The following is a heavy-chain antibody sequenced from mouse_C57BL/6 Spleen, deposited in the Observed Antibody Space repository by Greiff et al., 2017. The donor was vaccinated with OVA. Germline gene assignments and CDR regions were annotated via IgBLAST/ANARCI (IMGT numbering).Heavy chain of an antibody. V-gene: IGHV3-6*01. D-gene: IGHD1-1*01. CDR2: ISYDGSN. J-gene: IGHJ1*03. CDR3: ARGATTVVEGVFDV. Sequence: EVQLQESGPGLVKPSQSLSLTCSVTGYSITSGYYWNWIRQFPGNKLEWRGYISYDGSNNYNPSLKNRISITRDTSKNQFFLKLNSVTTEDTATYYCARGATTVVEGVFDVWGTGTTVTVSS. CDR1: GYSITSGYY.